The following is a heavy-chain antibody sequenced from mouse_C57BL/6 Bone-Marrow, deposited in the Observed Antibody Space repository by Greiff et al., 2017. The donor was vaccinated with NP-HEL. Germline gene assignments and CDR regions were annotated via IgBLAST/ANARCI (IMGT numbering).Heavy chain of an antibody. J-gene: IGHJ4*01. CDR1: GFTFSDYG. Sequence: EVKLQESGGGLVKPGGSLKLSCAASGFTFSDYGMHWVRQAPEKGLEWVAYISSGSSTIYYADTVKGRFTISRDNAKNTLFLQMTSLRSEDTAMYYCAREAYYYGSRFNYYAMDYWGQGTSVTVSS. CDR3: AREAYYYGSRFNYYAMDY. CDR2: ISSGSSTI. D-gene: IGHD1-1*01. V-gene: IGHV5-17*01.